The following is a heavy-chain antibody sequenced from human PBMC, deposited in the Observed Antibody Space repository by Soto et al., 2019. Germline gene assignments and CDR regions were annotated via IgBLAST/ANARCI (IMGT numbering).Heavy chain of an antibody. CDR1: GATFSTYA. V-gene: IGHV1-69*13. J-gene: IGHJ6*02. Sequence: SLKLSCKASGATFSTYATNLVRQAPEEGLEWMGGIIPIFGTANYAQKFQGRVTITADESTSTAYMELSSLRSEETAVYYCARESSSSLLYYYGMDVWGQGTTVTVS. CDR3: ARESSSSLLYYYGMDV. CDR2: IIPIFGTA. D-gene: IGHD6-13*01.